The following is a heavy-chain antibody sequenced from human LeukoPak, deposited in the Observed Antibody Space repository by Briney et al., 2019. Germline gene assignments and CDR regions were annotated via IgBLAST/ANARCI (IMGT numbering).Heavy chain of an antibody. J-gene: IGHJ4*02. CDR3: ARGGAAAGRNFEY. CDR1: GGSISSYY. CDR2: IYYSGST. V-gene: IGHV4-59*01. Sequence: PSETLSLTCTVSGGSISSYYWSWIRQPPGKGLEWIGYIYYSGSTNYNPSLKSRVTISVDTSKNQFSLKLSSVTAADTAVYYCARGGAAAGRNFEYWGQGTLVTVSS. D-gene: IGHD6-13*01.